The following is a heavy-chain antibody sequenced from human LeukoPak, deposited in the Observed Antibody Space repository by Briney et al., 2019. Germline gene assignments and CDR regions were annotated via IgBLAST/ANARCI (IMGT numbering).Heavy chain of an antibody. CDR3: ARNPSLIVRFDP. V-gene: IGHV3-11*01. D-gene: IGHD3-22*01. J-gene: IGHJ5*02. CDR1: GFTFSDYY. CDR2: ISSSGSTI. Sequence: PGGSLRLSCAASGFTFSDYYMSWIRQAPGKGLEWVSYISSSGSTIYYADSVKGRFTISRDDAKNSLYLQMNSLRAEDTAVYYCARNPSLIVRFDPWGQGTLVTVSS.